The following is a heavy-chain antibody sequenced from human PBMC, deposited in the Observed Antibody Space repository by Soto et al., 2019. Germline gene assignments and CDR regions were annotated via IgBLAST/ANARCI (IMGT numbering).Heavy chain of an antibody. D-gene: IGHD2-8*01. Sequence: SVKVSCKASGGTFSSYAISWVRQAPGQGLEWMGGIIPIFGTANYAQKFQGRVTITADESTSTAYMELSSLRSEDTAVYYCARADCTNGVCYYGHWFDPWGQGTLVTV. V-gene: IGHV1-69*13. CDR3: ARADCTNGVCYYGHWFDP. CDR2: IIPIFGTA. CDR1: GGTFSSYA. J-gene: IGHJ5*02.